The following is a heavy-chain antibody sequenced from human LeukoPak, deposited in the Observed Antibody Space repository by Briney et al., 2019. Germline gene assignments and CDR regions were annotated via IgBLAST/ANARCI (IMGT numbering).Heavy chain of an antibody. CDR2: ISAYNGNT. V-gene: IGHV1-18*01. D-gene: IGHD3-9*01. J-gene: IGHJ5*02. CDR3: ARAYYDILTGSLDWFDP. Sequence: ASVKVSCKASGYTFTSYGISWVRQAPGQGLEWMGWISAYNGNTNYAQKLQGRVTMTTDTSTSTAYMELRSLRSDDAAVYSCARAYYDILTGSLDWFDPWGQGTLVTVSS. CDR1: GYTFTSYG.